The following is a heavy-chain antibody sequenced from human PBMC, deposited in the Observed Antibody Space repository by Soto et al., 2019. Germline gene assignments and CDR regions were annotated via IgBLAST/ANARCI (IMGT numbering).Heavy chain of an antibody. CDR2: MYYGVST. D-gene: IGHD3-3*02. J-gene: IGHJ4*02. Sequence: SETLSLTCTVSGSSISSSGYYWGWIRQPPGKGLEWIGSMYYGVSTYYNPSLKSRVTVSVDASKNQFSLNLSSVTAADTAVYYCARLPSRHLVDYWGQGTLVTVSS. V-gene: IGHV4-39*01. CDR3: ARLPSRHLVDY. CDR1: GSSISSSGYY.